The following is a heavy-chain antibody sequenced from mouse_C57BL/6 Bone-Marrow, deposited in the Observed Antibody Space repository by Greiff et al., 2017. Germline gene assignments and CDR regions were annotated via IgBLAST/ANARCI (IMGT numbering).Heavy chain of an antibody. CDR3: ARRHYGSTNWYCDV. Sequence: QVQLQQPGAELVKPGASVKLSCKASGYTFTSYWMHWVKQRPGQGLEWIGMIHPNSGSTNYNEKFKSKATLTVDKSSSTAYMQLSSLTSEDSAVYYCARRHYGSTNWYCDVWGTGTTVTVSS. J-gene: IGHJ1*03. D-gene: IGHD1-1*01. V-gene: IGHV1-64*01. CDR2: IHPNSGST. CDR1: GYTFTSYW.